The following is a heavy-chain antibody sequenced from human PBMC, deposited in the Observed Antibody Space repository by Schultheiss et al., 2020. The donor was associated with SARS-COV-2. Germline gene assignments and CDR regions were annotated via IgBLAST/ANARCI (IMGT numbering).Heavy chain of an antibody. CDR1: GGSISSGGYY. J-gene: IGHJ6*02. CDR3: ARENYQLTGYSYGYVPTYYYYGMDV. D-gene: IGHD5-18*01. CDR2: IYYSGST. V-gene: IGHV4-61*08. Sequence: SETLSLTCTVSGGSISSGGYYWSWIRQHPGKGLEWIGYIYYSGSTNYNPSLKSRVTISVDTSKNQFSLKLSSVTAADTAVYYCARENYQLTGYSYGYVPTYYYYGMDVWGQGTTVTVSS.